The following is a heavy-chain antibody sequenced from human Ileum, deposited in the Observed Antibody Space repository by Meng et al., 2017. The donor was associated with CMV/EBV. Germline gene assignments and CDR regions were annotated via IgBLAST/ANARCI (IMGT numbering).Heavy chain of an antibody. D-gene: IGHD6-6*01. J-gene: IGHJ5*02. V-gene: IGHV2-5*02. CDR3: VHRYSSSSGQVS. CDR1: GFSLTTNVEG. CDR2: IHGGGGK. Sequence: QIPSKKSGPTLVKPTQTLTLTCTFSGFSLTTNVEGVGWIRQPPGKALEWLALIHGGGGKQYSPSLQSRLTATRDTSKNQVVLTMTNMDPVDTATYYCVHRYSSSSGQVSWGQGTLVTVSS.